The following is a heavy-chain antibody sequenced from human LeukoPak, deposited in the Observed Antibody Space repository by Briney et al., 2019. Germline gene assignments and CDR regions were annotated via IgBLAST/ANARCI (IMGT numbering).Heavy chain of an antibody. V-gene: IGHV3-30*04. D-gene: IGHD3-10*01. CDR2: ISYDGSDK. CDR3: ARGSLLLAPFDP. J-gene: IGHJ5*02. Sequence: GGSLRLSCAASGFTFSSHPMHWVRQAPGKGLEWVAVISYDGSDKYYADSVKGRFTISRDNSKNTLYLQMNSLRAEDTAVYYCARGSLLLAPFDPWGQGTLVTASS. CDR1: GFTFSSHP.